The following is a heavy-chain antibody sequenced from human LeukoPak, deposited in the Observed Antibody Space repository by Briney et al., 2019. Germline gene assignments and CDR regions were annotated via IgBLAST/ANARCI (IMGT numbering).Heavy chain of an antibody. CDR2: IYYSGST. V-gene: IGHV4-39*07. CDR3: ARGSNLGATSDY. Sequence: SETLSLTCTVSGGSISSSSYYWGWIRQPPGKGLEWIGSIYYSGSTYYNPSLKSRVTISVDTSKNQFSLKPSSVTAADTAVYYCARGSNLGATSDYWGQGTLVTVSS. CDR1: GGSISSSSYY. D-gene: IGHD1-26*01. J-gene: IGHJ4*02.